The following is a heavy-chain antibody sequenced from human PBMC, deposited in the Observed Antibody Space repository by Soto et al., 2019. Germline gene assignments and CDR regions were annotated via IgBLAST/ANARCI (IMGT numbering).Heavy chain of an antibody. CDR3: AKARSGSYYILDY. J-gene: IGHJ4*02. CDR2: ISGSGGST. CDR1: GFTVSSNY. Sequence: PGGSLRLSCAASGFTVSSNYMSWVRQAPGKGLEWVSAISGSGGSTYYADSVKGRFTISRDNSKNTLYLQMNSLRAEDTAVYYCAKARSGSYYILDYWGQGTLVTVSS. D-gene: IGHD1-26*01. V-gene: IGHV3-23*01.